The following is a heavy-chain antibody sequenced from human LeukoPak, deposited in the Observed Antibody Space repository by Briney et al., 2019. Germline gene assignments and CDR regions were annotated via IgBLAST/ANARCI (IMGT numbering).Heavy chain of an antibody. Sequence: PSETLSLTCTVSGGSISSYYWSWIRQPPGKGLEWIGYIYYSGSTNYNPSLKSRVTISVDTSKNQFSLKLSSVTAADTAVYYCARVTHCSSTSCYRSWDYFDYWGQGTLVTVSS. D-gene: IGHD2-2*02. CDR1: GGSISSYY. CDR3: ARVTHCSSTSCYRSWDYFDY. V-gene: IGHV4-59*01. CDR2: IYYSGST. J-gene: IGHJ4*02.